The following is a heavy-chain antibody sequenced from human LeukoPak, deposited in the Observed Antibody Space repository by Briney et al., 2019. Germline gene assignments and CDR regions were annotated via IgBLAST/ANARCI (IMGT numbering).Heavy chain of an antibody. CDR3: ARPGPATTNSYGMDV. Sequence: PGGSLRLSCAASGFTFSSYTMDWVRQAPGKGLEWVSSISSSSTYISYADSVKGRFTISRDNAKNSLYLQMNSLRAEDTAVYYCARPGPATTNSYGMDVWGQGTTVTVSS. V-gene: IGHV3-21*01. J-gene: IGHJ6*02. CDR1: GFTFSSYT. D-gene: IGHD1-26*01. CDR2: ISSSSTYI.